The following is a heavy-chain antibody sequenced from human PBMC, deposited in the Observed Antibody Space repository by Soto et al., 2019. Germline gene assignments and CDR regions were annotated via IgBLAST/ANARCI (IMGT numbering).Heavy chain of an antibody. J-gene: IGHJ4*02. Sequence: SETLSLTCTVSGGSISSSSYYWGWIRQPPGKGLEWIGSIYYSGSTYYNTSLKSRVTISVDTSKNQFSLKLSTVTAADTAVYYCARAAGGSSGYYYFDYWGQGTLVTVSS. D-gene: IGHD3-22*01. CDR3: ARAAGGSSGYYYFDY. V-gene: IGHV4-39*01. CDR2: IYYSGST. CDR1: GGSISSSSYY.